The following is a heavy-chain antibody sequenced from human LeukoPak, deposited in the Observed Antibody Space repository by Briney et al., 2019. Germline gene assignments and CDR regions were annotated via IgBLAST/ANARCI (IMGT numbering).Heavy chain of an antibody. CDR2: IYYSGST. Sequence: SETLSLTCTVSGGSISSSSYYWGWIRQPPGKGLEWIGSIYYSGSTYYNPSLKSRVTISVDTSKNQFSLKLSSVTAADTAVYYCARDRYYYVDYWGQGTLVTVSS. J-gene: IGHJ4*02. CDR3: ARDRYYYVDY. V-gene: IGHV4-39*07. CDR1: GGSISSSSYY. D-gene: IGHD3-10*02.